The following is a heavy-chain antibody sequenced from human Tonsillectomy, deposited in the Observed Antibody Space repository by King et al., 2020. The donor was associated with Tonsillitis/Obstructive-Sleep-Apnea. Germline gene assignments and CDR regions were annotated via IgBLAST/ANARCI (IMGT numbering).Heavy chain of an antibody. D-gene: IGHD2-2*01. CDR1: GFTFSIYW. J-gene: IGHJ4*02. Sequence: VQLVESGGGLVQPGGSLRLSCAASGFTFSIYWMSWVRQAPGKGLEWVANIKQDGSETYYVDSLKGRFTISRDNAKNSLYLQMNSLRAEDTAVYYCARDRCTSTSCFFDFWGQGALVTVSS. CDR2: IKQDGSET. CDR3: ARDRCTSTSCFFDF. V-gene: IGHV3-7*04.